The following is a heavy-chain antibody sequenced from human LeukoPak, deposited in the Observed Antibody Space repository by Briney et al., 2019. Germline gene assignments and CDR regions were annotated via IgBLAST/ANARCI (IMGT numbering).Heavy chain of an antibody. J-gene: IGHJ4*02. CDR1: GGSINSSSYY. CDR2: TFYSGSS. V-gene: IGHV4-39*01. D-gene: IGHD5-24*01. CDR3: ARHLKHNSYYFDY. Sequence: SETLSLTCTVSGGSINSSSYYWGWIRQPPGKGLEWIGSTFYSGSSYYNPSLKSRVTISVDTSKNQFSLKLNSVTAADTAVYYCARHLKHNSYYFDYWGQGTLVTVSS.